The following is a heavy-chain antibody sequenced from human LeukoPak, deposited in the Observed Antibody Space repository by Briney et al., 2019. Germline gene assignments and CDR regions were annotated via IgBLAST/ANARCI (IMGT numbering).Heavy chain of an antibody. CDR3: ASFTRQVVL. CDR1: GGSISSFH. CDR2: IYTSGST. Sequence: SETLSLTCIVSGGSISSFHWSWIRQPAGKGLEWIGRIYTSGSTSYNSSLRSRVTVSVDTSKNQFSLKLSSVTAADTAVYYCASFTRQVVLWGQGTLVTVSS. J-gene: IGHJ4*02. D-gene: IGHD6-13*01. V-gene: IGHV4-4*07.